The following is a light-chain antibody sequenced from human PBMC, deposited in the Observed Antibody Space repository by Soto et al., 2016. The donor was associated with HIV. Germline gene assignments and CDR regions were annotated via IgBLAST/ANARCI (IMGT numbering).Light chain of an antibody. J-gene: IGKJ4*01. CDR3: QQSYTTPLT. V-gene: IGKV1-39*01. Sequence: DIQMTQSPSSLGGGSASVGDRVIITCRASQTIRKYLNWYQQKPGKAPVLLISTTSSLQSGVASRFSGSGSGAEFTLTISNLQPEDFATYYCQQSYTTPLTFGGGTKVEIK. CDR1: QTIRKY. CDR2: TTS.